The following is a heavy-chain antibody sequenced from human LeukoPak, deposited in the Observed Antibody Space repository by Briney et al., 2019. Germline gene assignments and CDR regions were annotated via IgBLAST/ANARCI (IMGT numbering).Heavy chain of an antibody. CDR2: INHSGST. CDR1: GFTFSSYA. V-gene: IGHV4-34*01. J-gene: IGHJ6*03. CDR3: ARERKRSTVTTFDYYMDV. Sequence: PGGSLRLSCAASGFTFSSYAMSWIRQPPGKGLEWIGEINHSGSTNYNPSLKSRVTISVDTSKNQFSLKLSSVTAADTAVYYCARERKRSTVTTFDYYMDVWGKGTTVTVSS. D-gene: IGHD4-17*01.